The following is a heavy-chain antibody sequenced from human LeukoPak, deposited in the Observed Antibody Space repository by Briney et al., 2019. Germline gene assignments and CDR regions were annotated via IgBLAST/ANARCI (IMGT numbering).Heavy chain of an antibody. CDR3: AKGYFGVVNGMDV. CDR1: GFTFSSYA. J-gene: IGHJ6*03. Sequence: GGSLRFSCAASGFTFSSYAMSWVRQAPGKGLEWVSAISGSGGSTYYADSVKGRFTISRDNSKNTLYLQMNSLRAEDTAVYYCAKGYFGVVNGMDVWGTGTTVTVSS. V-gene: IGHV3-23*01. D-gene: IGHD3-3*01. CDR2: ISGSGGST.